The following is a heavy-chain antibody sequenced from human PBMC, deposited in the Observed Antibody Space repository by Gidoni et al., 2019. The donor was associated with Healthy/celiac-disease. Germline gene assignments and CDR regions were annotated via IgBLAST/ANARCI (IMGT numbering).Heavy chain of an antibody. CDR1: GFTFSSYA. D-gene: IGHD6-19*01. J-gene: IGHJ4*02. CDR2: ISGSGGST. Sequence: EVQLLESGGGLVQPGGSLRLSCAASGFTFSSYAMSWVRQSPGKGLEWVSAISGSGGSTYYADSVKGRFTISRDNSKNTLYLQMNSLRAEDTAVYYCAKDLGSGWYPGSLDYWGQGTLVTVSS. CDR3: AKDLGSGWYPGSLDY. V-gene: IGHV3-23*01.